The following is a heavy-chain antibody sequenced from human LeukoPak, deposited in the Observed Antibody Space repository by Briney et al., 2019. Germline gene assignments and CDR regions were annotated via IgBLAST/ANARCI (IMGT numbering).Heavy chain of an antibody. D-gene: IGHD6-13*01. CDR2: INPSVGST. CDR3: SSVIIAAAPPFDP. J-gene: IGHJ5*02. V-gene: IGHV1-46*01. Sequence: ASVKVSCKASGYTFSSYSMHWVRQAPGQGLEWMGIINPSVGSTSYAQKFQGRVTMTRDASTSTVYMELRSLRSEDTAVYYCSSVIIAAAPPFDPCGQGSQVTVSS. CDR1: GYTFSSYS.